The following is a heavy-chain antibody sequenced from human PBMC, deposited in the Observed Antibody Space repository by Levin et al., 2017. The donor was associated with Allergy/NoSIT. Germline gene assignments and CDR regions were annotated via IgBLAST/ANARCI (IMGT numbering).Heavy chain of an antibody. CDR2: INPNSGGT. J-gene: IGHJ4*02. CDR1: GYTFTGYY. CDR3: ARDLSRMGGGYSYGYRRGYFDY. D-gene: IGHD5-18*01. Sequence: ASVKVSCKASGYTFTGYYMHWVRQAPGQGLEWMGWINPNSGGTNYAQKFQGRVTMTRDTSISTAYMELSRLRSDDTAVYYCARDLSRMGGGYSYGYRRGYFDYWGQGTLVTVSS. V-gene: IGHV1-2*02.